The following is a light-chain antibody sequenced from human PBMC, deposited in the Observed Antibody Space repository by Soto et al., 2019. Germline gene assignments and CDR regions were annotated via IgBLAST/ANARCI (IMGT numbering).Light chain of an antibody. Sequence: QSALTQPRSVSGSPGQSVTISCTGTSNEVGGYNYVSWYQQPPGKAPKLMIYDVNKRPSGVPDRFSGSKSGNTASLTISGLQAEDEADYYCCSYAGSYSWVFVGGTKVTVL. V-gene: IGLV2-11*01. CDR1: SNEVGGYNY. CDR3: CSYAGSYSWV. CDR2: DVN. J-gene: IGLJ3*02.